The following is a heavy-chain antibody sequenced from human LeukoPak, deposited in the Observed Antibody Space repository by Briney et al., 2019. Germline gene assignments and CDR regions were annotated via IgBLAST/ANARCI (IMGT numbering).Heavy chain of an antibody. CDR3: AVNVWGSYSKAPGY. CDR1: GGSFSGYY. V-gene: IGHV4-34*01. Sequence: SETLSLTCAVYGGSFSGYYWSGIRQPPGKGLEWIGEINHSGSTNYNPSLKSRVTISVDTSKNQFSLQLSSVTAADTAVYYCAVNVWGSYSKAPGYWGQGTLVTASS. CDR2: INHSGST. D-gene: IGHD3-16*01. J-gene: IGHJ4*02.